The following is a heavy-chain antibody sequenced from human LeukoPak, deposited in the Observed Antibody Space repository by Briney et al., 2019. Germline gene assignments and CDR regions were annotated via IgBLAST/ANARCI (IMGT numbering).Heavy chain of an antibody. J-gene: IGHJ4*02. CDR2: INPSGGST. D-gene: IGHD6-19*01. CDR3: ARTRAVAGKEGEFDY. Sequence: ASVTVSFKASGYTFTIYYMHWVRQAPGQGLEWMGIINPSGGSTSYAQKFQGRVTITRDTSTSTVYMELSSLRSEDTAVYYCARTRAVAGKEGEFDYWGQGTLVTVSS. CDR1: GYTFTIYY. V-gene: IGHV1-46*01.